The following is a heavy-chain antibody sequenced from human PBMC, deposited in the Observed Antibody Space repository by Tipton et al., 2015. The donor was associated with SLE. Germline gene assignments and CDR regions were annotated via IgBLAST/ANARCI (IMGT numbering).Heavy chain of an antibody. D-gene: IGHD5-12*01. V-gene: IGHV3-30-3*01. J-gene: IGHJ4*02. CDR3: AGGSGYDWGYFDY. Sequence: SLRLSCAASGFTFSSYAMHWVRQAPGKGLEWVAVISYDGSNKYYADSVEGRFTISRDNSKNTLYLQMNSLRAEDTAVYYCAGGSGYDWGYFDYWGQGTLVTVSS. CDR1: GFTFSSYA. CDR2: ISYDGSNK.